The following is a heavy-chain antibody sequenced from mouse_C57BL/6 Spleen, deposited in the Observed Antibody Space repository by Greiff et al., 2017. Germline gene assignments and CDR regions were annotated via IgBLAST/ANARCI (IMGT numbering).Heavy chain of an antibody. CDR3: ARLGGQLGRGPWFAY. CDR2: IHPNSGST. J-gene: IGHJ3*01. D-gene: IGHD3-2*01. Sequence: VQLQQPGAELVKPGASVKLSCKASGYTFTSYWMHWVKQRPGQGLEWIGMIHPNSGSTNYNEKFKSKATLTVDKSSSTAYMQLSRLTSEDSAVYYCARLGGQLGRGPWFAYWGQGTLVTVSA. V-gene: IGHV1-64*01. CDR1: GYTFTSYW.